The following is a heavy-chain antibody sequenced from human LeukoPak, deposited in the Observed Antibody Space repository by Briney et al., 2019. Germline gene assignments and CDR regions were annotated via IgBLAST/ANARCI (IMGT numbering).Heavy chain of an antibody. CDR2: IYYSGST. D-gene: IGHD3-9*01. CDR1: GGSFSNYY. CDR3: ARLTGYSSESWFDP. J-gene: IGHJ5*02. Sequence: SETLSLTCTVSGGSFSNYYWNWIRQPPGKGLEWIGYIYYSGSTNYNPSLKSRVTISVDTSKNQFSLKLSSVTAADTAVYYCARLTGYSSESWFDPWGQGTLVTVSS. V-gene: IGHV4-59*01.